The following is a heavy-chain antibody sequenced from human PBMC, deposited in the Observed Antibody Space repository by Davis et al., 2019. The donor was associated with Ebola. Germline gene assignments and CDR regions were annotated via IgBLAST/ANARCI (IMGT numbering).Heavy chain of an antibody. J-gene: IGHJ4*02. V-gene: IGHV3-33*01. D-gene: IGHD5-18*01. CDR1: GFTFSSYG. Sequence: GESLKISCAASGFTFSSYGMHWVRQAPGKGLEWVAVIWYDGSNKYYADSVKGRFTISRDNSKNTLYLQMNSLRAEDTAVYYCARDGEYSYGYPLIDYWGQGTLVTVSS. CDR3: ARDGEYSYGYPLIDY. CDR2: IWYDGSNK.